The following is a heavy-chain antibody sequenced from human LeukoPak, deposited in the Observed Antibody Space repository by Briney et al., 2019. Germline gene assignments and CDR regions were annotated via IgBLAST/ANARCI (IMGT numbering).Heavy chain of an antibody. V-gene: IGHV3-7*01. J-gene: IGHJ4*02. Sequence: GGSLRLPCAASGFTFSSYWMSWVRQAPGKGLEWVANIKQDGSEKYYVDSVKGRFTISRDNAKNSLYLQMNSLRAEDTAVYYCARVKGIAVAGIDYWGQGTLVTVSS. D-gene: IGHD6-19*01. CDR1: GFTFSSYW. CDR2: IKQDGSEK. CDR3: ARVKGIAVAGIDY.